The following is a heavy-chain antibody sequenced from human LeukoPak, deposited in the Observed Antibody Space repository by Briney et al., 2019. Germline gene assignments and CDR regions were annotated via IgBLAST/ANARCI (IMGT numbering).Heavy chain of an antibody. D-gene: IGHD1-26*01. CDR2: IKSKTDGGTT. CDR3: TTDSGSYLIFDY. CDR1: GFTFSSYG. Sequence: GGSLRLSCAASGFTFSSYGMHWVRQAPGKGLEWVGRIKSKTDGGTTDYAAPVKGRFTISRDDSKNTLYLQMNSLKTEDTAVYYCTTDSGSYLIFDYWGQGTLVTVSS. V-gene: IGHV3-15*01. J-gene: IGHJ4*02.